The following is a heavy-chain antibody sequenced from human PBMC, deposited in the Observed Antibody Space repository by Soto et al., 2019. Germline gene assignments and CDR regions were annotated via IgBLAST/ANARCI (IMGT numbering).Heavy chain of an antibody. V-gene: IGHV4-59*01. J-gene: IGHJ4*02. CDR3: GRGNHRGWFGELLIGDY. CDR1: GGSISNFY. CDR2: IYYSGST. D-gene: IGHD3-10*01. Sequence: SETLSLTCTVSGGSISNFYWSWIRQPPGKGLEWIGYIYYSGSTNYNPSLKSRVTISVDTSKNQFSLKLGSVTAADTAVYYCGRGNHRGWFGELLIGDYWGQGTLATVSS.